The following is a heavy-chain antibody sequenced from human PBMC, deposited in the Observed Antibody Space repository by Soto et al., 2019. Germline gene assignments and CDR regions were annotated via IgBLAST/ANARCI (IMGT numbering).Heavy chain of an antibody. CDR2: FSATSANT. CDR3: AKARDQQWVRLPFDY. D-gene: IGHD6-19*01. J-gene: IGHJ4*02. CDR1: GFFFSRYT. V-gene: IGHV3-23*01. Sequence: EVQLLESGGGLVQPGGSLRLSCVGSGFFFSRYTMTWVRQAPGKGLEWVSSFSATSANTYYADSVRGRFTISRDNSKNTLVLQMNSLTAEATAMYYCAKARDQQWVRLPFDYWGQGILVIVSS.